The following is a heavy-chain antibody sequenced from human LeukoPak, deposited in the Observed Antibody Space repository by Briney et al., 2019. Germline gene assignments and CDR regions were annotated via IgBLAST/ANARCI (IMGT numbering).Heavy chain of an antibody. CDR2: INHSGST. J-gene: IGHJ6*03. V-gene: IGHV4-34*01. D-gene: IGHD3-16*01. CDR1: GGSFTGYF. Sequence: TSETLSLTCAVYGGSFTGYFWSWIRQPPGKGLEWIGEINHSGSTNYNPSLKSRVTISVDTSKNQFSLKLSSVTAADTAVYYCARGVMGYYYMDVWDKGTTVTVSS. CDR3: ARGVMGYYYMDV.